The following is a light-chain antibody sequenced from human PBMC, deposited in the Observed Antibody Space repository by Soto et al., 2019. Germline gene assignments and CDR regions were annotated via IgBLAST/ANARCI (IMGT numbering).Light chain of an antibody. CDR3: QQHSKWPIT. CDR2: GIS. Sequence: EIVMTQSPGTLSLSPGETATLSCRASRSVDSNYLAWYQQKPGQAPRLLVYGISTRATDIPARFSGSGSGTDFTLTISSLQSEDFGIYYCQQHSKWPITFGQGTRLEIK. J-gene: IGKJ5*01. CDR1: RSVDSN. V-gene: IGKV3-15*01.